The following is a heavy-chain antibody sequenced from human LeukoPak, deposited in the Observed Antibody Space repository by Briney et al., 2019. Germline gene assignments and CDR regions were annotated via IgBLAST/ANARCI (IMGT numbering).Heavy chain of an antibody. J-gene: IGHJ6*03. Sequence: SETLSLTCTVSGGSISTNTYYWGWIRQPPGKGLEWIGSIYYSGSTYYNPSLKSRVTISVDTSKNQFSLKLSSVTAADTAVYYCAAGSGSYIVGYYYYYMDVWGKGTTVTVSS. V-gene: IGHV4-39*07. CDR1: GGSISTNTYY. D-gene: IGHD3-10*01. CDR2: IYYSGST. CDR3: AAGSGSYIVGYYYYYMDV.